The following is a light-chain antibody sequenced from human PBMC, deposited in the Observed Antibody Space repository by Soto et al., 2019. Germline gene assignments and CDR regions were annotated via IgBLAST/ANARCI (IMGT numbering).Light chain of an antibody. CDR2: DDD. V-gene: IGLV1-51*01. J-gene: IGLJ1*01. CDR3: GSWDSSLSAYV. Sequence: VCAATGQRVTISCSGSSSNIGGNSVSWYQQLPGTAPKLLIYDDDKRPSGIPDRFSGSKSGTSATLGITGFQTGDEADYYCGSWDSSLSAYVFGTGTKVTVL. CDR1: SSNIGGNS.